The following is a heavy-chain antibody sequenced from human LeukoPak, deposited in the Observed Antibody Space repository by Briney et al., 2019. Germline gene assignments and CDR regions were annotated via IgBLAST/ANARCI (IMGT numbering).Heavy chain of an antibody. CDR2: IYTSGST. Sequence: PSQTLSLTCTVSGGSISSGSYYWSWIRQPAGKGLEWIGRIYTSGSTNYNPSLKSRVTISVDTSKNQFSLKLSSVTAADTAVYYCARERAAGPDYYYMDVWGKGTTVTISS. D-gene: IGHD6-13*01. J-gene: IGHJ6*03. CDR3: ARERAAGPDYYYMDV. V-gene: IGHV4-61*02. CDR1: GGSISSGSYY.